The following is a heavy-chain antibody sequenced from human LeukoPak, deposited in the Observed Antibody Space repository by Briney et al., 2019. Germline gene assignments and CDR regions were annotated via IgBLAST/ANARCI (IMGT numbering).Heavy chain of an antibody. CDR1: GFTFSSYA. J-gene: IGHJ3*02. Sequence: GRSLRLSCAASGFTFSSYAMHWVRQAPGKGLEWVAAISYDGSNKYYADSVKGRFTISRDNSKNTLYLQMNSLRAEDTAVYYCARERSSLAGAFDIWGQGTMVTVSS. CDR3: ARERSSLAGAFDI. V-gene: IGHV3-30-3*01. D-gene: IGHD6-6*01. CDR2: ISYDGSNK.